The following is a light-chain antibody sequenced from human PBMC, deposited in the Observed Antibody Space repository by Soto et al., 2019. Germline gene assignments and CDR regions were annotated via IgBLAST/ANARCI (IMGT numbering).Light chain of an antibody. V-gene: IGKV3-20*01. J-gene: IGKJ1*01. CDR1: HTISSSY. Sequence: ENVLTQSPGTLSLSPGQRSTLSCGASHTISSSYLAWYQQKPGQAPRLLIYAISDRATGVPDRFRGSGSGTDFTLTITRLEHEDFAVYFCQQYDSSPRTFGQGTKVYIK. CDR2: AIS. CDR3: QQYDSSPRT.